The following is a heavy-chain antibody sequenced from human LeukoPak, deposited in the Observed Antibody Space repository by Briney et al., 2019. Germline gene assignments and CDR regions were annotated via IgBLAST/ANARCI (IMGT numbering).Heavy chain of an antibody. V-gene: IGHV3-33*01. CDR1: GFTFSNCG. CDR2: IWYDGSNK. CDR3: VRDLGGRSGH. J-gene: IGHJ4*02. Sequence: PGGSLRLSCAASGFTFSNCGMHWVRQAPGKGLEWVAHIWYDGSNKYYADSVRGRFTISRDNSKNTLYLQMNGLRAEDTAVYYCVRDLGGRSGHWGQGTLVTVSP. D-gene: IGHD1-26*01.